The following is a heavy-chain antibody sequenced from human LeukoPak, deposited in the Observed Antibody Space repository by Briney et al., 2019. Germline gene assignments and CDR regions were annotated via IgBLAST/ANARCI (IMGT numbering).Heavy chain of an antibody. J-gene: IGHJ4*02. V-gene: IGHV1-18*01. CDR3: ARDFNRLLWFGEFYSGIDY. CDR1: GYTFTSYG. CDR2: ISAYNGNT. D-gene: IGHD3-10*01. Sequence: ASVKVSCKASGYTFTSYGISWVRQAPGQGLEWMGWISAYNGNTNYAQKLQGRVTMTTDTSTSTANMELRSLRSDDTAVYYCARDFNRLLWFGEFYSGIDYWGQGTLVTVSS.